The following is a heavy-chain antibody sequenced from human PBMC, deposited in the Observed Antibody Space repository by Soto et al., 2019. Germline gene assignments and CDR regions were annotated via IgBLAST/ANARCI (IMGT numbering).Heavy chain of an antibody. V-gene: IGHV3-53*01. Sequence: EVQVVESGGGLVQPGGSLRLSCAASGFTVSGNHMSWVRQAPGKGLEWVSVIYSGESTYYADSVKGRFIISRDNSKNTLYLQMNSLRAEDTAVYYCARDAAGSYPFDYWGQGTLVTVSS. CDR2: IYSGEST. J-gene: IGHJ4*02. CDR3: ARDAAGSYPFDY. D-gene: IGHD1-26*01. CDR1: GFTVSGNH.